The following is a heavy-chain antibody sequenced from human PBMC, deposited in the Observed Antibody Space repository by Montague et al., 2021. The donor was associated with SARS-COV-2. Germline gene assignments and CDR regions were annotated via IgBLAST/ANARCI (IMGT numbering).Heavy chain of an antibody. J-gene: IGHJ3*02. D-gene: IGHD3-3*01. Sequence: SETLSLTCTVSGGSISSYYWSWIRQPQGKGLEWIGFIYYSGSTNYNPSLKSRVTMSVDTSKNQFYLKLNSVTAADTAVYYCARGSGQMDNAFDIWGQGTMVTVSS. V-gene: IGHV4-59*01. CDR1: GGSISSYY. CDR2: IYYSGST. CDR3: ARGSGQMDNAFDI.